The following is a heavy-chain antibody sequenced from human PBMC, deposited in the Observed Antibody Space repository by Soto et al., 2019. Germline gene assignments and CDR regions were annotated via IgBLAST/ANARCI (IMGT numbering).Heavy chain of an antibody. D-gene: IGHD2-21*01. CDR3: ARLVAAGITYYLDS. Sequence: ASVTVCCTASVYAFDSDGIICVRQAPGQGLEWMGWISAYNGNTIYAQKLQGRVTMTTDTSTSTAYMELRSLRSDDTAVYYCARLVAAGITYYLDSWGQGTLVTVSS. CDR2: ISAYNGNT. V-gene: IGHV1-18*01. CDR1: VYAFDSDG. J-gene: IGHJ4*02.